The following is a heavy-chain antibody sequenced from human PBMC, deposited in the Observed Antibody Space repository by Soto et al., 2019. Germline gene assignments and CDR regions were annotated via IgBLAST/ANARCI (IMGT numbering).Heavy chain of an antibody. V-gene: IGHV4-59*01. Sequence: GTLSLTFTVSAGSISGSSWIWFLQTQGNVLEWVGYINYSGSTNYNPSLKSPGTMSVDSAKNQFSLQLSSVTAADTAVYFCTKYRRTDAEGYSFDYWGQGALVTVSS. CDR2: INYSGST. J-gene: IGHJ4*02. CDR1: AGSISGSS. D-gene: IGHD2-15*01. CDR3: TKYRRTDAEGYSFDY.